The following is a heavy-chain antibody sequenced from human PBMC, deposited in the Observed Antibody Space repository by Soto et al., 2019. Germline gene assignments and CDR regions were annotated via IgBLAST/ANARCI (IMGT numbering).Heavy chain of an antibody. Sequence: QVQLVQSGAEVKEPGTSVKLSCKASGFTFSDFYMHWVRQAPGQGLEWMGIINPSGAHTTYAQKFRGRVTMTRDPSTSTLYLELSSLTSDDTAVYFCARIQCSGGSCYFDFDYWGQGTLRTVSS. J-gene: IGHJ4*02. D-gene: IGHD2-15*01. CDR3: ARIQCSGGSCYFDFDY. V-gene: IGHV1-46*01. CDR1: GFTFSDFY. CDR2: INPSGAHT.